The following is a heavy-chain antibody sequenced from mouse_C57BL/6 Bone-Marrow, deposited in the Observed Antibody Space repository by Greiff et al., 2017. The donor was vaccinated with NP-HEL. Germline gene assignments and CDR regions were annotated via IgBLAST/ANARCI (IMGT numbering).Heavy chain of an antibody. V-gene: IGHV5-12*01. Sequence: VHLVESGGGLVQPGGSLKLSCAASGFTFSDYYMYWVRQTPEKRLEWVAYISNGGGSTYYPDTVKGRFTISRDNAKNTLYLQMSRLKSEDTAMYYCARDHLYGSSYDYWGQGTSVTVSS. J-gene: IGHJ4*01. CDR2: ISNGGGST. D-gene: IGHD1-1*01. CDR3: ARDHLYGSSYDY. CDR1: GFTFSDYY.